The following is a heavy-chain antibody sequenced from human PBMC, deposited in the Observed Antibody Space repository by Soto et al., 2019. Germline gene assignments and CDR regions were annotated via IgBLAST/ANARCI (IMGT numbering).Heavy chain of an antibody. Sequence: SETLSLTCTVSGGPISSYYWSWVRQPPGKGVEWIGYVYYSGSTNYNPSLKSRVTISVDTSKNQFSLKLSSVTAADTAVYYCARLPSNRYNYYGMDVWGQGTTVTVSS. CDR1: GGPISSYY. V-gene: IGHV4-59*08. CDR3: ARLPSNRYNYYGMDV. J-gene: IGHJ6*02. CDR2: VYYSGST.